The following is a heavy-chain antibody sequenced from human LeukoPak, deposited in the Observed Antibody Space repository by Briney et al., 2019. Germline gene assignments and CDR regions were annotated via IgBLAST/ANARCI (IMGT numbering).Heavy chain of an antibody. V-gene: IGHV3-33*01. J-gene: IGHJ4*02. D-gene: IGHD2-2*01. CDR3: GVVPAATMLRDS. CDR2: LGDDGINT. CDR1: GFPFSTYG. Sequence: GRSLRLSCAASGFPFSTYGMHWVRQAPGKGLEWLAVLGDDGINTHYADSVKGRFTISRDNSQNTLYLQMISLRAEDTAVYYYGVVPAATMLRDSWGQGTLVTVSS.